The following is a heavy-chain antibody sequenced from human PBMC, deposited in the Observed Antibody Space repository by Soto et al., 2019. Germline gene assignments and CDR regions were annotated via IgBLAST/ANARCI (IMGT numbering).Heavy chain of an antibody. J-gene: IGHJ5*02. Sequence: GGSLRLSCGASGFIFSNFDMHWVRQTTEKGLEWVSGIGFAGDTNYSGSVKGRFTISRENAKNSLFLQMNSLRVGGTAVYYCVRGLPGGFDPWGQGTLVTVSS. CDR1: GFIFSNFD. D-gene: IGHD3-10*01. V-gene: IGHV3-13*01. CDR3: VRGLPGGFDP. CDR2: IGFAGDT.